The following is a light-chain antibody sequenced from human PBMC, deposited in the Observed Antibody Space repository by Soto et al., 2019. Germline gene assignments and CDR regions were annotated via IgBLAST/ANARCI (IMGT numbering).Light chain of an antibody. CDR3: CSYASSSTDV. CDR1: SSDVGSYDL. V-gene: IGLV2-23*01. Sequence: QAVLTQPASVSGSPGQSITISCTGTSSDVGSYDLVSWYQQDPGKAPKLMIYDGSKRPSGISNRFSGSKSGNTASLTISGLQAEDEADYYCCSYASSSTDVFGTGTKLTVL. J-gene: IGLJ1*01. CDR2: DGS.